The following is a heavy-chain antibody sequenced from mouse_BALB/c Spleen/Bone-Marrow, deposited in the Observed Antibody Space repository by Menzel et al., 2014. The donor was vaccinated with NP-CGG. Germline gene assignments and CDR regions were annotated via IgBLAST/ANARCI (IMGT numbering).Heavy chain of an antibody. Sequence: SGAELVRPGSSVKISYKASGYAFSSYWMNWVKQRPGQGLEWIGQIYPGDGDTNYNGKFKGKATLTADKSSSTAYMQLSSLTSEDSAVCFCAREDGSSPFAYWGQGTLVTVSA. CDR3: AREDGSSPFAY. CDR2: IYPGDGDT. D-gene: IGHD1-1*01. J-gene: IGHJ3*01. CDR1: GYAFSSYW. V-gene: IGHV1-80*01.